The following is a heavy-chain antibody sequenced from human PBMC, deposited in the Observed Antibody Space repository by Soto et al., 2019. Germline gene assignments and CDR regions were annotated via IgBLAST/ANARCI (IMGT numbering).Heavy chain of an antibody. CDR3: ARRQGGG. V-gene: IGHV3-74*03. Sequence: EVQLVESGGDLVQPGGSLRLSCAASGFTFSSFWMYWVRQPPGKGLEWVSRLDPDGRTTQYADSVKGRFTISRDNAKNTLFLQMNSLKAEDTAVYFCARRQGGGWGQGTLVTVSS. J-gene: IGHJ4*02. CDR2: LDPDGRTT. D-gene: IGHD2-15*01. CDR1: GFTFSSFW.